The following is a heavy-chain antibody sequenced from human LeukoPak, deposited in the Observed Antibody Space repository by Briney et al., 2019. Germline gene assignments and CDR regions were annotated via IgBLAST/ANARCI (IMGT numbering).Heavy chain of an antibody. J-gene: IGHJ4*02. CDR3: ASWVEHCSSTSCYLTPDY. V-gene: IGHV1-46*01. CDR2: INPSGGST. CDR1: GYTFTRYY. Sequence: ASVKVSCKASGYTFTRYYMHWVRQAPGQGLEWMAIINPSGGSTGYAQQFQGRVTMTRDTSTSTVYMELSGLRSDDTAVYYCASWVEHCSSTSCYLTPDYWGQGTLVTVSS. D-gene: IGHD2-2*01.